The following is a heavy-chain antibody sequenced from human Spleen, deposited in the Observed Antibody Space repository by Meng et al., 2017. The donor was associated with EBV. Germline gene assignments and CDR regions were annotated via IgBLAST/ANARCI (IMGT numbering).Heavy chain of an antibody. CDR2: ISSGNSYI. Sequence: EVQLVESGGXLVKPGESLRLSCAASGFIFSDYNMNWLRQAPGKGLEWVSSISSGNSYIYYADSVKGRFSISRDNAKNSLSLQMNSLRAEDTAVYYCARLTGTGWFDPWGQGTLVTVSS. D-gene: IGHD1-7*01. CDR1: GFIFSDYN. CDR3: ARLTGTGWFDP. J-gene: IGHJ5*02. V-gene: IGHV3-21*02.